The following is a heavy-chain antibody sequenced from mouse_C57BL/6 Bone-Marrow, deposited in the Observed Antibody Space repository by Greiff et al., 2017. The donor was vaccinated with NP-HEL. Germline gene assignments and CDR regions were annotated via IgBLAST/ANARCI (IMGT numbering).Heavy chain of an antibody. V-gene: IGHV5-4*01. Sequence: EVKLMESGGGLVKPGGSLKLSCAASGFTFSSYAMSWVRQTPEKRLEWVATISDGGSYTYYPDNVKGRFTISRDNAKNNLYLQMSHLKSEDTAMYYCAREGYGSSRAYWGQGTLVTVSA. D-gene: IGHD1-1*01. CDR3: AREGYGSSRAY. J-gene: IGHJ3*01. CDR2: ISDGGSYT. CDR1: GFTFSSYA.